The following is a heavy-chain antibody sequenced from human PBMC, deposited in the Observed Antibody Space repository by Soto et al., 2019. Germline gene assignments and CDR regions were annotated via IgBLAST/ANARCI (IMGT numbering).Heavy chain of an antibody. V-gene: IGHV1-3*01. CDR2: INPATGNT. Sequence: QVQLVQSGAEVKKPGASVKVSCKASGYTFATYAIHWVRQAPGEGLEWMGWINPATGNTEYSEKFQDRVTLTRDKSATTAYMELRGLRFEYTAVYYCARRYKSAGWLETWCHGTLVTVAS. CDR3: ARRYKSAGWLET. CDR1: GYTFATYA. J-gene: IGHJ5*01. D-gene: IGHD1-20*01.